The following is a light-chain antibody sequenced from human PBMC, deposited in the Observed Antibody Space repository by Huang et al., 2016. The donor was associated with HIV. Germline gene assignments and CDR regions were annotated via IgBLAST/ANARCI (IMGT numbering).Light chain of an antibody. CDR3: MQGKQLPYT. CDR2: ELS. CDR1: QGLLYREKIY. J-gene: IGKJ2*01. V-gene: IGKV2-29*02. Sequence: DIVMTQTPLSLSVTPGQPASISCKSSQGLLYREKIYLYWYLQKPGQSPQLLIYELSNRFSGVPDRCSGSGSPTDFTLKISRVETEDVVVYYCMQGKQLPYTFGQGTRLEIK.